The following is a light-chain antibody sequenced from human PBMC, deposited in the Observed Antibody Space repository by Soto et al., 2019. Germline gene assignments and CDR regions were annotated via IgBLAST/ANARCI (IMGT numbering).Light chain of an antibody. Sequence: DAVMTQSPLSLAVTLGQPASISCRSSQSLVHSSGHTYLNWFHQRPGQSPRRLIYKVSNRDSGVPDRFRGSASGTDFTLKISRVEAEDVGVYYCMQASHWPYTFGQGTKLEVE. J-gene: IGKJ2*01. V-gene: IGKV2-30*02. CDR1: QSLVHSSGHTY. CDR3: MQASHWPYT. CDR2: KVS.